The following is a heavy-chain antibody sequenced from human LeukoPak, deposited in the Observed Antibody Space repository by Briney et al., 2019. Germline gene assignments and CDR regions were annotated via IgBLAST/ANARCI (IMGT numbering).Heavy chain of an antibody. J-gene: IGHJ6*02. CDR3: ARQPPTVSYSMDV. CDR1: GGSISSSSYY. D-gene: IGHD4-17*01. Sequence: SETLSLTCTVSGGSISSSSYYWGWIRQPPGKGLEWIGSIYYSGSTYYNPSLKGRVTISVDTSKNQFSLKLSSVTAADTAVYYCARQPPTVSYSMDVWGQGTTVTVSS. V-gene: IGHV4-39*01. CDR2: IYYSGST.